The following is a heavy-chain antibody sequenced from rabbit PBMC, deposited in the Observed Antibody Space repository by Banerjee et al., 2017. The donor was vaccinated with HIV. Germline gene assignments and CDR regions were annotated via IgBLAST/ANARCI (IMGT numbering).Heavy chain of an antibody. CDR1: GFDFSSSYW. V-gene: IGHV1S45*01. CDR2: IAAGSSGTT. CDR3: ARRADYAGGGNFNL. Sequence: QEQLEESGGDLVKPEGSLTLTCTASGFDFSSSYWICWVRQAPGKGLEWIACIAAGSSGTTYYASWAKGRFTISKTPSTTVTLQMTSLTAADTATYFCARRADYAGGGNFNLWGPGTLVTVS. J-gene: IGHJ4*01. D-gene: IGHD4-2*01.